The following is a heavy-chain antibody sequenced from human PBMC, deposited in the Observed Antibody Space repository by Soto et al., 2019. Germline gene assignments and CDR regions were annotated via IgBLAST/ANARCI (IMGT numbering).Heavy chain of an antibody. D-gene: IGHD1-7*01. J-gene: IGHJ3*02. CDR1: GGTFSSYA. CDR3: AREFGITGTRMAFDI. CDR2: IIPIFGTA. V-gene: IGHV1-69*13. Sequence: GASVKVSCKASGGTFSSYAISWVRQAPGQGLEWMGGIIPIFGTANYAQKFQGRVTITADESTSTAYMELSSLRSEDTAVYYCAREFGITGTRMAFDIWGQGTMVTVSS.